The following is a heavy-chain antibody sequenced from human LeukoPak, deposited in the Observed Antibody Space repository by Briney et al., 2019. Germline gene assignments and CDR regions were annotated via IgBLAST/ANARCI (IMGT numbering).Heavy chain of an antibody. V-gene: IGHV3-30*02. CDR3: VEGLDY. J-gene: IGHJ4*02. CDR2: IRYDGSDK. Sequence: GGSLRLSCAASGFTFSSYGMHWVRQAPGKGLEWVAFIRYDGSDKYYTDSVKGRFTISRDDSKNTLYLQMNSLRAEDTAVYYCVEGLDYWGQGTLVTVSS. CDR1: GFTFSSYG.